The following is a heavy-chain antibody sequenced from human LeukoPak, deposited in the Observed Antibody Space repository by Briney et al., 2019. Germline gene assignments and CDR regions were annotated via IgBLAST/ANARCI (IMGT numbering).Heavy chain of an antibody. J-gene: IGHJ4*02. D-gene: IGHD3-10*01. CDR1: EFTFCSYW. Sequence: GGSLRLSGVASEFTFCSYWMHWVRQTQGKGLVGVSHINPDGTTTNYADSGKGRFTISRDNAKNTRYQQMGSLKAEHTAVYYCVGVIRDYNGLDYWGQGTLVTVSS. CDR3: VGVIRDYNGLDY. CDR2: INPDGTTT. V-gene: IGHV3-74*01.